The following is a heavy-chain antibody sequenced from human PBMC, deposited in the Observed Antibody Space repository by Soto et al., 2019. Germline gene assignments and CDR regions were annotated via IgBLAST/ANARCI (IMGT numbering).Heavy chain of an antibody. J-gene: IGHJ6*02. CDR2: IIPIFGTA. D-gene: IGHD5-12*01. Sequence: QVQLVQSGAEVKKPGSSVKVSCKASGGTFSSYAISWVRQAPGQGLEWMGGIIPIFGTANYAQKFQGRVTITADESTSTAYMELSSLRSEDTAVYYCASRWLQFPREGGNYYYYGMDVWGQGTTVTVSS. CDR1: GGTFSSYA. V-gene: IGHV1-69*01. CDR3: ASRWLQFPREGGNYYYYGMDV.